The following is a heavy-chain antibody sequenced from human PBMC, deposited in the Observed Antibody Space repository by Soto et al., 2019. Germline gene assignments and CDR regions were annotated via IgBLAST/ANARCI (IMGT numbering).Heavy chain of an antibody. Sequence: PGGSLRLSCAASGFTFSDYYMNWIRQAPGKGLEWVSYISSSGSTIYYADSVKGRFTISRDNAKNSLYLQMNGLRAEDTAVYYCASAYYYDSATFDPWGQGTLVTVSS. D-gene: IGHD3-22*01. CDR1: GFTFSDYY. CDR3: ASAYYYDSATFDP. J-gene: IGHJ5*02. V-gene: IGHV3-11*01. CDR2: ISSSGSTI.